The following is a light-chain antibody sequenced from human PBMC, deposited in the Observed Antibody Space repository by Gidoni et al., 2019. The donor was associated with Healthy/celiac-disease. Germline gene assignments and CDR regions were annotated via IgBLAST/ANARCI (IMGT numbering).Light chain of an antibody. CDR2: DAS. CDR3: QQYNSYSYT. V-gene: IGKV1-5*01. CDR1: QSISSW. J-gene: IGKJ2*01. Sequence: IQITQSPSTLSASVGDRVTITCRASQSISSWLAWYQQKPGKAPKLLIYDASSLESGVPSRFSGSGSGTELTLTISSLQPDDFATYYCQQYNSYSYTFGQGTKLEIK.